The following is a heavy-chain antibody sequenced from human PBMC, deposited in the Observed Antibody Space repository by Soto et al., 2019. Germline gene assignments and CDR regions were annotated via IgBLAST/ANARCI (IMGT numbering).Heavy chain of an antibody. CDR1: GYAFTPYG. CDR2: ISAHNGNT. D-gene: IGHD1-1*01. CDR3: ARGRYGDY. V-gene: IGHV1-18*01. Sequence: QVHLVQSGAEVKKPGASVKVSCQGSGYAFTPYGITWVRQAPGQGLEWVGWISAHNGNTNYAQKLQGRVTVTTDTSPSTAYMELRSLRYDATAVYYCARGRYGDYWRQGALVTVSS. J-gene: IGHJ4*02.